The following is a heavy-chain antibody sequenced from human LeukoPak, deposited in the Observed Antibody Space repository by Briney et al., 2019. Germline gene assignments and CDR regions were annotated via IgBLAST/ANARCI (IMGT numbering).Heavy chain of an antibody. D-gene: IGHD6-19*01. J-gene: IGHJ4*02. CDR1: GGSISSYY. CDR2: IYYSGST. CDR3: ARVIPGQWLVPSVFDY. V-gene: IGHV4-59*01. Sequence: NPSETLSLTCTVSGGSISSYYWSWIRQPPGKGLEWIGYIYYSGSTNYNPSLKSRVAISVDTSKNQFSLKLSSVTAADTAVYYCARVIPGQWLVPSVFDYGGRETGDTVSS.